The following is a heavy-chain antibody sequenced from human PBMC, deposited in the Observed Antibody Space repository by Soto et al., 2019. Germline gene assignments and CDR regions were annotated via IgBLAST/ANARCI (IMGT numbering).Heavy chain of an antibody. CDR3: ARGGGGVVVVPGVNRADY. D-gene: IGHD2-2*01. V-gene: IGHV3-21*01. J-gene: IGHJ4*02. CDR2: ISGSGRYI. Sequence: EVQLVESGGGLVKPGGSLRLSCAASGFTFSTYSMNWVRQAPGKGLEWVSSISGSGRYIYYADSVKGRFTISRDNAEKSLVRPKNRLGGEDTAVFYRARGGGGVVVVPGVNRADYWGQGTLVTVSS. CDR1: GFTFSTYS.